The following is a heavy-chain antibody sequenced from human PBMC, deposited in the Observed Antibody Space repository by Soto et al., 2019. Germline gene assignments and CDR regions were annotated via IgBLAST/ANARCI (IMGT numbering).Heavy chain of an antibody. D-gene: IGHD1-1*01. CDR2: ISAYNGNT. CDR1: GYTFTSYG. V-gene: IGHV1-18*01. CDR3: ARVLRNRNWFDP. Sequence: QVQLVQSGVEVKQPGASVKVSCKASGYTFTSYGISWVRQAPGQGLEWMGWISAYNGNTNYAQKFQGRVTMTTDTSTSTAYMELRSLSSDDTAVYYCARVLRNRNWFDPWGQGTLVTVSS. J-gene: IGHJ5*02.